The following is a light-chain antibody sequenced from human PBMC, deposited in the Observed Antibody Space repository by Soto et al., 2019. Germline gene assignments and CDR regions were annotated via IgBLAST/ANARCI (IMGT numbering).Light chain of an antibody. CDR1: NSVSFY. J-gene: IGKJ1*01. V-gene: IGKV3-11*01. Sequence: MVLTESPTTLFLSPGESANLYCSASNSVSFYLGWYQQKPGQAPRLLIYDTSNSDPGVPARFSGSGSGTDFTLTISRRGPEDFAVYHCQQRRDWPWTFAQWTKV. CDR3: QQRRDWPWT. CDR2: DTS.